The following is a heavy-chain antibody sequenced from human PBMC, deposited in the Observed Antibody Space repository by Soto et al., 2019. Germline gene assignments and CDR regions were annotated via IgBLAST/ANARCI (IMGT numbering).Heavy chain of an antibody. CDR3: ARDFRGDIVVVPAAQGFDP. CDR2: INPNNGGT. D-gene: IGHD2-2*01. Sequence: ASVRVPCRASGYTFTGCYMHWVRQAPGQGLEWMGWINPNNGGTNYAQKVQGWVTMTRDTSISTAYMELSRLRSDDTAVYYCARDFRGDIVVVPAAQGFDPWGQGTLVPVSS. CDR1: GYTFTGCY. V-gene: IGHV1-2*04. J-gene: IGHJ5*02.